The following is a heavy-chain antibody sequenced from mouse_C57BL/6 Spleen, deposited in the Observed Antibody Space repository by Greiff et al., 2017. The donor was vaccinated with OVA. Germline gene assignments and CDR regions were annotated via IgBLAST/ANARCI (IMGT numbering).Heavy chain of an antibody. V-gene: IGHV1-64*01. CDR1: GYTFTSYW. D-gene: IGHD1-1*01. J-gene: IGHJ2*01. Sequence: QVQLQQSGAELVKPGASVKLSCKASGYTFTSYWMHWVKQRPGQGLEWIGMIHPNSGSTNYNEKFKSKATLTVDKSSSTAYMQLSSLTSEDSAVYYCARNYGSRDYFDYWGQGTTLTVSS. CDR3: ARNYGSRDYFDY. CDR2: IHPNSGST.